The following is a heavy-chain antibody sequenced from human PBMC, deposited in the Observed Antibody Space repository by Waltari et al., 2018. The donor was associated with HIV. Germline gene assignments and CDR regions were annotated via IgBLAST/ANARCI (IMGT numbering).Heavy chain of an antibody. V-gene: IGHV4-39*01. CDR3: THQKGYSSSWYITAYYFDY. Sequence: QLQLQESGPGLVKSSETLPLSCTVSGGSITSRSYYWGWTRQPPGTGLEWVGSIYYSGSTYYNPSLKSRVTISVDTSKNQFSLKLSSVTAADTAVYYCTHQKGYSSSWYITAYYFDYWGQGTLVTVSS. D-gene: IGHD6-13*01. J-gene: IGHJ4*02. CDR1: GGSITSRSYY. CDR2: IYYSGST.